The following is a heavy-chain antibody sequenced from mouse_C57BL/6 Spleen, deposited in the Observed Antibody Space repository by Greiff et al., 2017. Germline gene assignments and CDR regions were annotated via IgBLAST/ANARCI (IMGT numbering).Heavy chain of an antibody. D-gene: IGHD4-1*01. CDR2: IWRGGST. CDR1: GFSLTSYG. J-gene: IGHJ2*01. Sequence: QVQLQQSGPGLVQPSQSLSITCTVSGFSLTSYGVHWVRQSPGKGLEWLGVIWRGGSTDYNAAFMSRLSITKDNSKSQVFFKMNSLQADDTAIYYCAKANWDPTGYFDYWGQGTTLTVSS. CDR3: AKANWDPTGYFDY. V-gene: IGHV2-5*01.